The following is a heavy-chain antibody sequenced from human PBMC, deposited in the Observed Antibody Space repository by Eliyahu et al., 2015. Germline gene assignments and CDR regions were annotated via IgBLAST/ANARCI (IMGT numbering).Heavy chain of an antibody. CDR1: GGXISXGGYS. J-gene: IGHJ5*02. V-gene: IGHV4-30-2*01. CDR2: IYHSGST. D-gene: IGHD5-18*01. Sequence: QLQLQESGSGLVKPSQTLSLTCXVSGGXISXGGYSWSWIRQPPGKGLEWIGYIYHSGSTYYNPSLKSRVTISVDRSKNQFSLKLSSVTAADTAVYYCARGSGDTANNWFDPWGQGTLVTVSS. CDR3: ARGSGDTANNWFDP.